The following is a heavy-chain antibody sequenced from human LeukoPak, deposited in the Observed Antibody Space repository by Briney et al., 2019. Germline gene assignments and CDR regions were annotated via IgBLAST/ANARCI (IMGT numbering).Heavy chain of an antibody. J-gene: IGHJ4*02. CDR3: ARTIHYGDLDY. V-gene: IGHV3-9*01. CDR1: GFTFDDYA. D-gene: IGHD4-17*01. Sequence: GRSLRLSCAASGFTFDDYAMHWVRQAPGKGLEWASGISWNSGSIGYADSVKGRFTISRDNAKNSLYLQMNSLRAEDTALYYCARTIHYGDLDYWGQGTLVTVSS. CDR2: ISWNSGSI.